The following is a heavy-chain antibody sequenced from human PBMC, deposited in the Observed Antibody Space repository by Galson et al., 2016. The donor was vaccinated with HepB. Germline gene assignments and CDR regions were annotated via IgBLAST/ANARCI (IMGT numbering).Heavy chain of an antibody. D-gene: IGHD4-17*01. J-gene: IGHJ6*04. CDR3: AKEDYGDHDLYSYGLDV. CDR1: GFTFSSYG. Sequence: SLRLSCAASGFTFSSYGLHWVRQAPGKGLEWLAVISGDGSTAYYVVSVKGRFTISRDNSNKTLYLQMNSLRTEDTSVYYCAKEDYGDHDLYSYGLDVWGKGTTVTVSS. CDR2: ISGDGSTA. V-gene: IGHV3-30*18.